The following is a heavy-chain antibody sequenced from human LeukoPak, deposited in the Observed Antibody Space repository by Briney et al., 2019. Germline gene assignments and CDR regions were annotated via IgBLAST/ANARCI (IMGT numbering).Heavy chain of an antibody. CDR1: GFTVSSNS. V-gene: IGHV3-53*01. D-gene: IGHD4/OR15-4a*01. J-gene: IGHJ4*02. CDR2: IYSDNI. CDR3: ARRAGAYSHPYDY. Sequence: GGSLRLPCTDSGFTVSSNSMSWVRQAPGKGLEWVSFIYSDNIHYSDSVKGRFTISRDNSKNTLYLQMNSLRAEDTAVYYCARRAGAYSHPYDYWGQGTLVTVSS.